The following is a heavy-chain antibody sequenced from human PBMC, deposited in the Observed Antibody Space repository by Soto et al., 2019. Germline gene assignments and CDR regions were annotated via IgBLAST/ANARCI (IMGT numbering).Heavy chain of an antibody. CDR2: ISGSGGRT. J-gene: IGHJ4*02. Sequence: EVQLLESGGGLVQPGGSLRLSCVASRFTFSSYAMTWVRQAPGKGLEWVSTISGSGGRTYYADSVKGRFTISRDNSKNTLYLQMNSLRAEDTAVYYCAKESQLWSYFDYCGQGTLATVSS. D-gene: IGHD5-18*01. CDR1: RFTFSSYA. V-gene: IGHV3-23*01. CDR3: AKESQLWSYFDY.